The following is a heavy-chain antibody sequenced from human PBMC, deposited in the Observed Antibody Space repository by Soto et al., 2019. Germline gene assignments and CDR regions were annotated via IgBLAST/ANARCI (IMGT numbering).Heavy chain of an antibody. CDR2: IYPGDSDT. J-gene: IGHJ4*02. Sequence: EVQLVQSGAEVKKPGASLKIACKGSGYSFTSYWIGWVRQMPGKGLEWMGNIYPGDSDTRYSPSFQGQATISADTSTSTAYLYWSCLKASDTALYYSARQFRIAARSSSPDYWGKGTLVTV. V-gene: IGHV5-51*01. CDR3: ARQFRIAARSSSPDY. CDR1: GYSFTSYW. D-gene: IGHD6-6*01.